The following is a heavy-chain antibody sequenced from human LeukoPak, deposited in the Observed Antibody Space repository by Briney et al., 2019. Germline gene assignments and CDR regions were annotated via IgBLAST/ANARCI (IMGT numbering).Heavy chain of an antibody. D-gene: IGHD5-24*01. V-gene: IGHV3-7*01. CDR1: GFSVSGYW. CDR3: ARGTPEMATSVMDV. CDR2: IKQDGSEK. J-gene: IGHJ6*03. Sequence: GGSLRLSCAVSGFSVSGYWMTWVRQAPGKGLEWVANIKQDGSEKYYVDSVKGRFTISRDNAKNSLYLQMNSLRAEDTAVYYCARGTPEMATSVMDVWGKGTTVTVSS.